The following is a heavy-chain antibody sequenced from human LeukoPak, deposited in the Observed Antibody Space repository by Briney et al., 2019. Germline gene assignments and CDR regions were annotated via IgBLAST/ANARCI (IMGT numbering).Heavy chain of an antibody. V-gene: IGHV3-23*01. CDR3: AKVSDCSGGSCYFIGFDY. CDR1: GFTFSSYA. D-gene: IGHD2-15*01. Sequence: GGSLRLSCAASGFTFSSYAMSWVRQAPGKGLEWVSAISGSGGSTYYADSVKGRFTISRDNSKNTLYLQMNSLRAEDTAVYYCAKVSDCSGGSCYFIGFDYWGQGTLVTVSS. CDR2: ISGSGGST. J-gene: IGHJ4*02.